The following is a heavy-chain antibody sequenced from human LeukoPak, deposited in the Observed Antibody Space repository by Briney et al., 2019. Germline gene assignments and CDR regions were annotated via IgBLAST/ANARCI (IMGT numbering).Heavy chain of an antibody. CDR2: MYSGGTT. CDR1: GFTVSSSY. J-gene: IGHJ3*02. Sequence: PGGSLRLSCAASGFTVSSSYMSWVRQAPGKGLEWVSVMYSGGTTYYADSVRGRFTTSRDNSKNTLYLQMNSLRAEDTAVYYCARPVDTAMGNDAFDIWGQGTMVTVSS. D-gene: IGHD5-18*01. CDR3: ARPVDTAMGNDAFDI. V-gene: IGHV3-53*05.